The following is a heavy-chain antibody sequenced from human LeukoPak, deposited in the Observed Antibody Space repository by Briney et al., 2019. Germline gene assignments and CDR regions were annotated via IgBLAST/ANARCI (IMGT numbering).Heavy chain of an antibody. CDR1: GFTFCSYA. J-gene: IGHJ4*02. CDR3: AKDRYAWTSGYSYNPFDY. CDR2: ISGSGTST. Sequence: GGSLRLSCATSGFTFCSYAMSWVRQAPGKGLEWVSVISGSGTSTFYADSVKGRFTISRDNSKKTLYLLMNSLRAEDTAVYYCAKDRYAWTSGYSYNPFDYWGQGTLVTVSS. D-gene: IGHD5-18*01. V-gene: IGHV3-23*01.